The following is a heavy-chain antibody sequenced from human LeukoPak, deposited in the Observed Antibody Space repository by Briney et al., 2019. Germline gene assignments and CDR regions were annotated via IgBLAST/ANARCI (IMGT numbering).Heavy chain of an antibody. V-gene: IGHV3-33*01. D-gene: IGHD2-2*01. CDR3: AREAYHCSSTSCYFDY. CDR2: IWYDGSNK. J-gene: IGHJ4*02. CDR1: GFTFSSYG. Sequence: GGSLRLSCAASGFTFSSYGMHWVRQAPGKGLEWVAVIWYDGSNKYYADSVKGRFTISRDNSKNTLYLQMNSLRAEDTAVYYCAREAYHCSSTSCYFDYWGQGTLVTVSS.